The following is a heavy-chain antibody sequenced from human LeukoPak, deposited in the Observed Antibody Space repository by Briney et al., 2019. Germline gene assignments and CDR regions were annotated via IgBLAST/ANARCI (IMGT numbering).Heavy chain of an antibody. J-gene: IGHJ5*02. Sequence: SETLSLTCTVSGGSISSYYWSWIRQPPGKGLEWIGYIYYSGSTNYNPSLKSRVTISVDTSKNQFSLRLSSVTAADTAVYYCARAGEDCSGGSCYEFDPWGQGTLVTVSS. D-gene: IGHD2-15*01. CDR1: GGSISSYY. CDR3: ARAGEDCSGGSCYEFDP. CDR2: IYYSGST. V-gene: IGHV4-59*01.